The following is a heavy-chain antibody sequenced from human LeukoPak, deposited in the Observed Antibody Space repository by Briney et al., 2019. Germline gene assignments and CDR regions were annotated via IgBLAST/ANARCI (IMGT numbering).Heavy chain of an antibody. V-gene: IGHV1-8*01. D-gene: IGHD2-2*01. CDR1: GYTFTNFD. J-gene: IGHJ4*02. Sequence: ASVKVSCKASGYTFTNFDINWVRQATGQGLEWMGWMNPKTGNTGSAQKLQGRVTMTTDTSTSTAYMELRSLRSDDTAVYYCARDYGVPAAPQFDYWGQGTLVTVSS. CDR2: MNPKTGNT. CDR3: ARDYGVPAAPQFDY.